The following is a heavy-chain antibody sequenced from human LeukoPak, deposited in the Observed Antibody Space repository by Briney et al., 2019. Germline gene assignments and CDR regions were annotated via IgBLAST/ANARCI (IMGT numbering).Heavy chain of an antibody. CDR2: ISRNSNSR. V-gene: IGHV3-21*01. J-gene: IGHJ3*01. CDR1: GFTFSIYS. CDR3: ARLLGMIMFGEAVAFEV. D-gene: IGHD3-16*01. Sequence: GGSLRLSCAASGFTFSIYSMNWVRQAPGKGLEWVSSISRNSNSRYYADSVKGRFTISRDNAKSSLYLQMNSLTAEDAAVYYCARLLGMIMFGEAVAFEVWGQGARVTVSS.